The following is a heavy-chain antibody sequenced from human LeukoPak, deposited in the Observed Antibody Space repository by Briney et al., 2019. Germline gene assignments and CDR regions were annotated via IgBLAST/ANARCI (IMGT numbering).Heavy chain of an antibody. Sequence: PSETLSLTCAVYGGSFSGYYWSWIRQPPGKGLEWIGEINHSGSTNYNPSLKSRVTISVDTSKNQFSLKLSSVTAADTAVYYCARGRRPITIFGVVIIRSNWFDPWGQGTLVTVSS. V-gene: IGHV4-34*01. CDR2: INHSGST. J-gene: IGHJ5*02. CDR1: GGSFSGYY. CDR3: ARGRRPITIFGVVIIRSNWFDP. D-gene: IGHD3-3*01.